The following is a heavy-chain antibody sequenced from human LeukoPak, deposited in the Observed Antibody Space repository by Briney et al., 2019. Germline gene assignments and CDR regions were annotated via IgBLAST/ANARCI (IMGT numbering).Heavy chain of an antibody. CDR3: AREGQQLVHYYYYGMDV. V-gene: IGHV3-11*01. J-gene: IGHJ6*02. CDR1: GFTFSDYY. CDR2: ISSSGSTI. D-gene: IGHD6-13*01. Sequence: GGSLRLSCAASGFTFSDYYMSWIRQAPGKGLEWVSYISSSGSTIYYADSVKGRFTISRDNAKNSLYLQMNSLRAEDTAVYYCAREGQQLVHYYYYGMDVWGQGTTVTVSS.